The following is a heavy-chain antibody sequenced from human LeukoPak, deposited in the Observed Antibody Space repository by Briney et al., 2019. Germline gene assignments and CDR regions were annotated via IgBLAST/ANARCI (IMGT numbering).Heavy chain of an antibody. V-gene: IGHV1-69*05. CDR3: ARGRYGNYFDY. D-gene: IGHD3-9*01. CDR1: GGTFSSYA. CDR2: IIPIFGTA. J-gene: IGHJ4*02. Sequence: ASVKVSCKASGGTFSSYAISWMRQAPGQGLEWMGGIIPIFGTANYAQKFQGRVTITTDESTSTAYMELSSLRSEDTAVYYCARGRYGNYFDYWGQGTLVTVSS.